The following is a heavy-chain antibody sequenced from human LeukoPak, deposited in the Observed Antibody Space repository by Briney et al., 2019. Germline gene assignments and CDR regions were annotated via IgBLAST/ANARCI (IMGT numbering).Heavy chain of an antibody. CDR2: IKQDGSEK. V-gene: IGHV3-7*01. D-gene: IGHD1-26*01. CDR1: GFTFSNYW. CDR3: ARNPSKWEPFDY. Sequence: GGSLRLSCAASGFTFSNYWMSWVRQAPGKGLEWVANIKQDGSEKYYEDPVKGRFSISRDNAKNSLYLQMNSLRADDTADYYCARNPSKWEPFDYWGQGALVAVSS. J-gene: IGHJ4*02.